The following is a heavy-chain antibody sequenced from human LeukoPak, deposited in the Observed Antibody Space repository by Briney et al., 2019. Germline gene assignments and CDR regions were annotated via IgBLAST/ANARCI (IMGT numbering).Heavy chain of an antibody. V-gene: IGHV3-23*01. J-gene: IGHJ6*03. CDR1: GFTFSSYA. CDR3: ARDSSSYYYYYYMDV. CDR2: ISGSGDRT. Sequence: GGSLRLSCAASGFTFSSYAMSWVRQAPGKGLEWVSTISGSGDRTYYADSVKGRFTISRDNAKNTLYLQMNSLRAEDTAVYYCARDSSSYYYYYYMDVWGKGTTVTVPS. D-gene: IGHD6-6*01.